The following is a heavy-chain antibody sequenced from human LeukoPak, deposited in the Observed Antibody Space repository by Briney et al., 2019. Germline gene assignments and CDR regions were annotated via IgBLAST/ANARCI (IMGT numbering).Heavy chain of an antibody. Sequence: SETLSLTCTVSGGSISSTTNNWGWIRQPPGKGLEWIGSIYYTGTTNYNPSLKSQVTMSVDTSKNQFSLILSSVTAADTAVYYCARDSYYYDSSGYSYFDYWGQGTLVTVSS. CDR2: IYYTGTT. D-gene: IGHD3-22*01. J-gene: IGHJ4*02. V-gene: IGHV4-39*07. CDR1: GGSISSTTNN. CDR3: ARDSYYYDSSGYSYFDY.